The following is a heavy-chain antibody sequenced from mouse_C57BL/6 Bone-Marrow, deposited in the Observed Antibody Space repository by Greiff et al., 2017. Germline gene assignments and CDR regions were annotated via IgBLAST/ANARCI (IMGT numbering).Heavy chain of an antibody. V-gene: IGHV2-9-1*01. CDR3: AINNPYYYDSIAY. J-gene: IGHJ3*01. CDR2: IWTGGGT. Sequence: VKLMESGPGLVAPSQSLSITCTVSGFSLTSYAISWVRQPPGKGLEWLGVIWTGGGTNYNSALKSRLSTSKDNSKRQVFLKMNSLQTSATARYYCAINNPYYYDSIAYWGQGTLVTVSA. CDR1: GFSLTSYA. D-gene: IGHD1-1*01.